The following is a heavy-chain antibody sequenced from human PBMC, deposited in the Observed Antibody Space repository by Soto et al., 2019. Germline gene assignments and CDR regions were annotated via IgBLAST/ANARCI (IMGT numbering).Heavy chain of an antibody. CDR3: ARSTAGSSLGRFDP. Sequence: QVQLVQSGDEVKTPGSSVKVSCKASGGTFSRYAINWVRQPTRQGLEWMGGIMTIFGTANYAQKFQGRVTITADESTSTAYMELSSLISEDTAVYYCARSTAGSSLGRFDPWGQGTLVTVSS. CDR1: GGTFSRYA. CDR2: IMTIFGTA. J-gene: IGHJ5*02. V-gene: IGHV1-69*01. D-gene: IGHD6-6*01.